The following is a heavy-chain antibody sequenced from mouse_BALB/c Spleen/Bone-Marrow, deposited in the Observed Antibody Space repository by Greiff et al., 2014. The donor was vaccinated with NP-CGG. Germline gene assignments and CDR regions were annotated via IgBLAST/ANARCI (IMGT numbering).Heavy chain of an antibody. CDR2: IYPGDGET. J-gene: IGHJ2*01. D-gene: IGHD2-10*02. CDR1: GYPFSSYW. CDR3: ARKYGDY. Sequence: QVQLQQSGAELVRPGSSVKISCKASGYPFSSYWMSWVKQRPGQGLEWIGQIYPGDGETNCNGKFKGNATLTADKSSSTAYMQLISLTSEDSAVYFCARKYGDYWGRGTTLTVSS. V-gene: IGHV1-80*01.